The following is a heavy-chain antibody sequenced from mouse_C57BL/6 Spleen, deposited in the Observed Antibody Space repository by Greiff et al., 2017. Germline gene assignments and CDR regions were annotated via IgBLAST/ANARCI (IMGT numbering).Heavy chain of an antibody. D-gene: IGHD1-1*01. J-gene: IGHJ2*01. CDR1: GYSITSGYY. CDR2: ISYDGSN. V-gene: IGHV3-6*01. Sequence: VQLKESGPGLVKPSQSLSLTCSVTGYSITSGYYWNWIRQFPGNKLEWMGYISYDGSNNYNPSLKNRISITRDTSKNQFFLKLNSVTTEDTATYYCARDSSYNFDYWGQGTTLTVSS. CDR3: ARDSSYNFDY.